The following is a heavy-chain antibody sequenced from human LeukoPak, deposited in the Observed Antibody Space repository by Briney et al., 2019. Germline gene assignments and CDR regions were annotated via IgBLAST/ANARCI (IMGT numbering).Heavy chain of an antibody. D-gene: IGHD6-13*01. CDR2: INPSGGST. Sequence: ASVKVSCRASGYTFTSYYMHWVRQAPGQGLEWMGIINPSGGSTSYTQKFQGRVTMTRDTSTSTVYMELSSLRSEDTAVYYCARPIAAADYYFDYWGQGTLVTVSS. CDR1: GYTFTSYY. V-gene: IGHV1-46*01. J-gene: IGHJ4*02. CDR3: ARPIAAADYYFDY.